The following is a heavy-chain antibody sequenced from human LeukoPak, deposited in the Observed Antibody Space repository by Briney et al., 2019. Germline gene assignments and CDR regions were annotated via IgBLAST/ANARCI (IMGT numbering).Heavy chain of an antibody. V-gene: IGHV5-51*01. CDR2: IYPGDSDT. J-gene: IGHJ4*02. Sequence: GESLKISCNGSGYXFTSYWIGWVRQVAGKGLEWRGIIYPGDSDTKYSPSFQGQVTISTDKSISTACLQWSSLKASDTAMYYCARYKPGYCSGGSCSEDYWGQGTLVTVSS. CDR3: ARYKPGYCSGGSCSEDY. D-gene: IGHD2-15*01. CDR1: GYXFTSYW.